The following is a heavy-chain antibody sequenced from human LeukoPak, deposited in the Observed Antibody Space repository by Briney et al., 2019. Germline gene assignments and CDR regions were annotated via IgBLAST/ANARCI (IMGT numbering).Heavy chain of an antibody. CDR2: VSSDGNNQ. Sequence: GGSLRLSCAASGFTFSGYAMHWVRQAPGKGLEWVAVVSSDGNNQVYADSVRGRFTISRDNSKNMLFLQMNSLRTEDTAVYYCASPLRDYWGQGTLVTVSS. D-gene: IGHD4-17*01. CDR1: GFTFSGYA. CDR3: ASPLRDY. J-gene: IGHJ4*02. V-gene: IGHV3-30-3*01.